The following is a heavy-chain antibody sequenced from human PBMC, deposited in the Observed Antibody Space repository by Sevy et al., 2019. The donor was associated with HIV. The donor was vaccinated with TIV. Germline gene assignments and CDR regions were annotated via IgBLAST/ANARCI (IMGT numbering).Heavy chain of an antibody. J-gene: IGHJ4*02. CDR1: GGSFSGYY. CDR3: ARVRPLNWGMGPPFDY. Sequence: SETLSLTCAVYGGSFSGYYWSWIRQPPGKGLEWIGEINHSGSTNDNPSLKSRVTMSVDTSKNQLSLKLSSVTAADTAVYYCARVRPLNWGMGPPFDYWGQGTLVTVSS. CDR2: INHSGST. D-gene: IGHD7-27*01. V-gene: IGHV4-34*01.